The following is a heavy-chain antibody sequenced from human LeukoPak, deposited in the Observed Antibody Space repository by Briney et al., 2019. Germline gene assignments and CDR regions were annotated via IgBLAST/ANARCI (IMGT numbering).Heavy chain of an antibody. CDR1: GFTFSSCG. Sequence: GGSLRLSCAASGFTFSSCGFNWVRQAPGKGLERVSSIGPTGTDRYYADSVRGRFTISRDNAKNSMYLQMDSLRDEDTAVYYCATETIGRHYDYWGQGTLLTVSS. CDR3: ATETIGRHYDY. J-gene: IGHJ4*02. V-gene: IGHV3-21*01. CDR2: IGPTGTDR. D-gene: IGHD1-14*01.